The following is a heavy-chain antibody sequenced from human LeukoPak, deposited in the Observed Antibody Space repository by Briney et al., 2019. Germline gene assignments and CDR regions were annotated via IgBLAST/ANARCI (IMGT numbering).Heavy chain of an antibody. CDR2: IYYSGST. CDR3: ATSGSYPKQLYNWFDP. V-gene: IGHV4-59*12. D-gene: IGHD1-26*01. J-gene: IGHJ5*02. CDR1: GGSISSYY. Sequence: SETLSLTCTVSGGSISSYYWSWIRQPPGKGLEWIGYIYYSGSTNYNPSLKSRVTISVDTSKNQFSLKLSSVTAADTAVYYCATSGSYPKQLYNWFDPWGQGTLVTVSS.